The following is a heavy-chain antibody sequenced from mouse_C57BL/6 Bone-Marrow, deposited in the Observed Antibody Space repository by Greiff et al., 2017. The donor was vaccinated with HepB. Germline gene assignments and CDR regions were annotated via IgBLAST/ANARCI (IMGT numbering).Heavy chain of an antibody. CDR1: GYTFTSYD. J-gene: IGHJ3*01. Sequence: QVQLKQSGPELVKPGASVKLSCKASGYTFTSYDINWVKQRPGQGLEWIGWIYPRDGSTKYNEKFKGKATLTVDTSSSTAYMELHSLTSEDSAVYFCARGYYRAWFAYWGQGTLVTVSA. CDR2: IYPRDGST. CDR3: ARGYYRAWFAY. D-gene: IGHD2-14*01. V-gene: IGHV1-85*01.